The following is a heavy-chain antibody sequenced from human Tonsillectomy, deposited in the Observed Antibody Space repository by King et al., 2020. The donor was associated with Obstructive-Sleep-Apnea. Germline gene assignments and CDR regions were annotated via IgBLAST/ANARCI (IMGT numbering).Heavy chain of an antibody. CDR2: IRGSGEST. V-gene: IGHV3-23*04. Sequence: VQLVESGGGLVQPGGSLRLSCAASGFSFDDYAMNWVRQAPGKGLEWVSVIRGSGESTYYADSVKGRFTISRDNSKNIVYLQMTSLRAEDTALSYCAKASDSPPARPLDCWGQGTLVTVSS. CDR3: AKASDSPPARPLDC. CDR1: GFSFDDYA. D-gene: IGHD6-6*01. J-gene: IGHJ4*02.